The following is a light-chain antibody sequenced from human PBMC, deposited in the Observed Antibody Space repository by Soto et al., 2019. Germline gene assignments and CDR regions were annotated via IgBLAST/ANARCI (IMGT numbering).Light chain of an antibody. J-gene: IGKJ5*01. CDR1: QGISSY. CDR3: QQLNSYPIT. CDR2: AAS. Sequence: DIQLTQSPSFLSASVGDRVTITCRASQGISSYLAWYQQKPGKAPKLLIYAASTLQSGVPSRFSGSGSGTEFTPTISSLQPEDFATYYCQQLNSYPITFGHGTRLEIK. V-gene: IGKV1-9*01.